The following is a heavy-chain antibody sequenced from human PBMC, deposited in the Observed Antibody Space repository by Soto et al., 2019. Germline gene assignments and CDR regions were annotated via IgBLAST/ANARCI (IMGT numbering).Heavy chain of an antibody. J-gene: IGHJ4*02. CDR1: SGSISSSNW. CDR3: ARVYGSGWFRYYFDY. D-gene: IGHD3-10*01. Sequence: SETLSLTCAVSSGSISSSNWWSWVRQPPGKGLEWIGEIYHSGSTNYNPSLKSRVTISVDKSKNQFSLKLSSVTAADTAVYYCARVYGSGWFRYYFDYWGQGTLVTVSS. CDR2: IYHSGST. V-gene: IGHV4-4*02.